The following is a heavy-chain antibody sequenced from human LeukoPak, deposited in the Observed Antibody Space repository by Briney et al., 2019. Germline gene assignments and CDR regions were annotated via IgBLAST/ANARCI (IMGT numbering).Heavy chain of an antibody. CDR1: GLTFNDYG. J-gene: IGHJ6*02. CDR3: ARDRGSYFSYGMDV. V-gene: IGHV3-20*04. Sequence: GGSLRLSCAASGLTFNDYGMGGVRQAPGKGLEWVSGINWNGDRTGYADSEKRRFTISRDNAKNSLYLLMNSLRAEDTALYYCARDRGSYFSYGMDVWGQGTTVTVSS. CDR2: INWNGDRT. D-gene: IGHD1-26*01.